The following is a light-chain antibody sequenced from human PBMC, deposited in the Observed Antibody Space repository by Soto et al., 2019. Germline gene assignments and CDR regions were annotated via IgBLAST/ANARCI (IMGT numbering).Light chain of an antibody. CDR1: QSVSSSY. V-gene: IGKV3-20*01. CDR3: QQYGNSPYT. Sequence: EIVLTQSPGTLSLSPGERATLSCRASQSVSSSYLAWYQQKPGQAPRLLIYGASSRATGIPDRFSGSGSGTDSTITISRLEPEDFAMDYCQQYGNSPYTFGQRTKLEIK. J-gene: IGKJ2*01. CDR2: GAS.